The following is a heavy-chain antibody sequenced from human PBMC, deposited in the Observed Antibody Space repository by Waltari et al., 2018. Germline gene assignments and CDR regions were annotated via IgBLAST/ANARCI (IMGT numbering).Heavy chain of an antibody. CDR3: ARGRWYFSP. Sequence: QVQLQQWGAGVLKPSQTLSLTCGVSGGSFSAYSWTWIRQSPGRGLEWIGEIDHRGRTNYSPSLKSRRFMSVDTSNNHFSVELDSVTAADTAVYYCARGRWYFSPWGQGTLVSVSA. CDR2: IDHRGRT. J-gene: IGHJ5*02. V-gene: IGHV4-34*02. D-gene: IGHD6-13*01. CDR1: GGSFSAYS.